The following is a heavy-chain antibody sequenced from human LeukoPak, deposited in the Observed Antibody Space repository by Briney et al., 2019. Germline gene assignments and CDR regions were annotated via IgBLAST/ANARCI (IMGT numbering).Heavy chain of an antibody. CDR1: GFTFDDYA. J-gene: IGHJ4*02. Sequence: PGGSLRLSCAASGFTFDDYAMHWVRQAPGKGLEWVSGISWNSGSIGYADSVKGRFTISRDNAENSLYLQMNSLRAEDTALYYCATAAARPGYYFDYWGQGTLVTVSS. V-gene: IGHV3-9*01. CDR2: ISWNSGSI. CDR3: ATAAARPGYYFDY. D-gene: IGHD6-13*01.